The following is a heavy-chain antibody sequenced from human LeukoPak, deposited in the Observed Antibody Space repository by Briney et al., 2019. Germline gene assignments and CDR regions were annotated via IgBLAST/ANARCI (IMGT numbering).Heavy chain of an antibody. CDR2: IYYSGST. V-gene: IGHV4-30-4*01. D-gene: IGHD3-10*01. Sequence: SETLSLTCTVSGGSISSGAYYWRWLRQPPGTGLEWIGYIYYSGSTYYNPSLKSRVPISVDTSKLQFSLKLSSVTAADTAVYDCAGYNGSGSYSSWGQGTLATVSS. J-gene: IGHJ4*02. CDR1: GGSISSGAYY. CDR3: AGYNGSGSYSS.